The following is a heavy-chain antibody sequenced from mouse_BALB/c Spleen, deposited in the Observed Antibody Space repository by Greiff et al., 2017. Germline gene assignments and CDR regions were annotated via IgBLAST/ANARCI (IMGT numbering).Heavy chain of an antibody. CDR2: INPSNGRT. CDR3: ARSRNWDYAMDY. V-gene: IGHV1S81*02. CDR1: GYTFTSYW. D-gene: IGHD4-1*01. Sequence: QVQLQQSGAELVKPGASVKLSCKASGYTFTSYWMHWVKQRPGQGLEWIGEINPSNGRTNYNEKFKSKATLTVDKSSSTAYMQLRSLTSEDSAVDDCARSRNWDYAMDYWGQGTSVTVSS. J-gene: IGHJ4*01.